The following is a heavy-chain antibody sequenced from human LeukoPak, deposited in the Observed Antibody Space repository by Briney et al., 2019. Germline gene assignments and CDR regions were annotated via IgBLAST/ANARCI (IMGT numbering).Heavy chain of an antibody. CDR3: ARHRTAGNWFDP. CDR2: IYYTGIT. D-gene: IGHD2-8*02. Sequence: PSETLSLTCAVYGGSFSGYYWGWTRQPPGKGLEWIGRIYYTGITYYNPSLESRVTISVDTSKNQFSLRLSSVTAADTAVYYCARHRTAGNWFDPWGQGTLVTVSS. CDR1: GGSFSGYY. J-gene: IGHJ5*02. V-gene: IGHV4-34*01.